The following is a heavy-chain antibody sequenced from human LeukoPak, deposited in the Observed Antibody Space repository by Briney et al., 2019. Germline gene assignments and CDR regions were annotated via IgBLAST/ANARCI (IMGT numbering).Heavy chain of an antibody. J-gene: IGHJ4*02. D-gene: IGHD6-6*01. V-gene: IGHV3-21*01. CDR1: GFTFSSYS. Sequence: GGSLRLSCAASGFTFSSYSMNWVRQAPGKGLEWVSSISSSSSYIYYADSVKGRFTISRDNAKNSLYLQMNSLRAEDTAVYYCARDPPELEYSSSIWGQGTLVTVSS. CDR3: ARDPPELEYSSSI. CDR2: ISSSSSYI.